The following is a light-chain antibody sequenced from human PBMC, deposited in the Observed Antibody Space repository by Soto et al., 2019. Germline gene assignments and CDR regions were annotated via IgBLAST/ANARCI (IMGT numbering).Light chain of an antibody. CDR3: QQYNNWPRGWT. J-gene: IGKJ1*01. CDR1: QSVSSN. Sequence: EIVMTQSPGTLSVSPGERATLSCRASQSVSSNLAWYQQKPGQAPRLLIYGASTRATGIPGRFSGSGSGTEFTLTISSLEFEDSAVYYCQQYNNWPRGWTFGQGTKMEI. CDR2: GAS. V-gene: IGKV3-15*01.